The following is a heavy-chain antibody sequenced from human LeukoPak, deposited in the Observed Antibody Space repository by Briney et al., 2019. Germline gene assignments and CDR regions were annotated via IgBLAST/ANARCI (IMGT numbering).Heavy chain of an antibody. CDR2: INPSGGST. V-gene: IGHV1-46*01. D-gene: IGHD6-13*01. CDR3: ARVLAQLVRGGIYYYYYGMDV. J-gene: IGHJ6*04. CDR1: GYTFTSYY. Sequence: GASVKVSCKASGYTFTSYYMHWVRQAPGQGLEWMGIINPSGGSTSYAQKFQGRVTMTRDTSTSTVYMELSSLRSEDTAVYYCARVLAQLVRGGIYYYYYGMDVWGKGTTVTVSS.